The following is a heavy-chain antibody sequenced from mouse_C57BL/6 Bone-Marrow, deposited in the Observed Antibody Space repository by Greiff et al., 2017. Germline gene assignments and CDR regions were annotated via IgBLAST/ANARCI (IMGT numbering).Heavy chain of an antibody. V-gene: IGHV1-64*01. Sequence: QVQLQQPGAELVKPGASVKLSCKASGYTFTSYWMHWVKQRPGQGLEWIGMIHPNSGSTNYNEKFKSKATLTVDKSSSTAYMQLSSLPSEDSAVYYCARGAILRSFAYWGQGTLVTVSA. CDR1: GYTFTSYW. CDR2: IHPNSGST. CDR3: ARGAILRSFAY. D-gene: IGHD1-1*01. J-gene: IGHJ3*01.